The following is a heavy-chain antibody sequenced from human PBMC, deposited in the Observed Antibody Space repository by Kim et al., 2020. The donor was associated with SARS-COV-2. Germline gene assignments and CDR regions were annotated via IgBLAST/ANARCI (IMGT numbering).Heavy chain of an antibody. CDR2: T. Sequence: TYYADSVRGRATISRDDSKSSLFLQMNRLRVEDTAIYYCTFGDYFVDFDYWGQGSLVTVSS. CDR3: TFGDYFVDFDY. D-gene: IGHD4-17*01. J-gene: IGHJ4*02. V-gene: IGHV3-66*01.